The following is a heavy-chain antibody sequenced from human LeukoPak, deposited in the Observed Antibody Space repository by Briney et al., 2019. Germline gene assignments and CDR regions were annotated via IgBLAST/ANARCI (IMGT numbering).Heavy chain of an antibody. V-gene: IGHV1-2*02. CDR3: ARDSGPTRYYGLDV. J-gene: IGHJ6*02. D-gene: IGHD3-16*02. CDR2: IHPDSGGT. Sequence: ASVKLSCKASGSSFSDQYINWVRQAPGQGLGWMGWIHPDSGGTIYAQNFHGRLTVNRDRSLGTAYMELTRLTSDHTAMYNCARDSGPTRYYGLDVWGQGTTVIVTS. CDR1: GSSFSDQY.